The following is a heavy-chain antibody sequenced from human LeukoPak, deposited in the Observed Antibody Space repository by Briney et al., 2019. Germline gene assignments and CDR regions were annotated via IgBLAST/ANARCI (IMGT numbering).Heavy chain of an antibody. D-gene: IGHD3-3*01. CDR3: ASLLGTYYDFWSGYYQFFDY. J-gene: IGHJ4*02. V-gene: IGHV4-34*01. CDR2: INHSGST. Sequence: SETLSLTCAVYGGSFSGYYWSWIRRPPGKGLEWIGEINHSGSTNYNPSLKSRVTISVDTSKNQFSLKLSSVTAADTAVYYCASLLGTYYDFWSGYYQFFDYWGQGTLVTVSS. CDR1: GGSFSGYY.